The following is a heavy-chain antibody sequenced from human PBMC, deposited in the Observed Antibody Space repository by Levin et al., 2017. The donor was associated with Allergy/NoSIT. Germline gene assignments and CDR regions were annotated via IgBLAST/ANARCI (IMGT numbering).Heavy chain of an antibody. V-gene: IGHV4-30-2*01. J-gene: IGHJ4*02. CDR2: IYHSGST. D-gene: IGHD3-22*01. Sequence: LRLSCAVSGGSISSGGYSWSWIRQPPGKGLEWIGYIYHSGSTYYNPSLKSRVTISVDRSKNQFSLKLSSVTAADTAVYYCARSLYYYDSSGYPYRGYYFDYWGQGTLVTVSS. CDR3: ARSLYYYDSSGYPYRGYYFDY. CDR1: GGSISSGGYS.